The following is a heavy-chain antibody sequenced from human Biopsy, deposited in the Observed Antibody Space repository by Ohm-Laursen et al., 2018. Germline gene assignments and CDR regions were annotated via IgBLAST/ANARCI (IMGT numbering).Heavy chain of an antibody. V-gene: IGHV1-69*10. D-gene: IGHD3-3*01. CDR3: TTPFQYYDSWGGYPPFDH. J-gene: IGHJ4*02. Sequence: ASVKVSCNASGGTFSNYAISWVRQAPGEGLEWMGGIIAVSGLVNYAPKFQGRVSITADKSTTTAYMELSNLKSEDTAVYYCTTPFQYYDSWGGYPPFDHWGQGTLVTVSS. CDR2: IIAVSGLV. CDR1: GGTFSNYA.